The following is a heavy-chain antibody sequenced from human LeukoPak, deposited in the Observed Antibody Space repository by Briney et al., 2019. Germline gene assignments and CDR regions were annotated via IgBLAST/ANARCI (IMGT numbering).Heavy chain of an antibody. CDR1: GFTFSSYS. D-gene: IGHD6-13*01. V-gene: IGHV3-21*05. CDR3: ARILQPHLQSYYYGMDV. J-gene: IGHJ6*02. CDR2: ISGGSSSV. Sequence: PGGSLRLSCAASGFTFSSYSMTWVRQAPGKGLEWVSHISGGSSSVYYADSVKGRFTISRDNSKNTLYLQMNSLRAEDSAVYYCARILQPHLQSYYYGMDVWGQGTTVTVSS.